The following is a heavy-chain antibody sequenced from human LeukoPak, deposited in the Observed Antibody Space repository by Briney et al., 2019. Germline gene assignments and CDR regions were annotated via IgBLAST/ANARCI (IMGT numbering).Heavy chain of an antibody. D-gene: IGHD2-2*02. CDR1: GYTFTLYY. Sequence: ASLKGSCKASGYTFTLYYMRCVRQTPGHKLEWMGGINPNSVATTYAQRFQGRVTMTRDTSTSTAYMELSGLTSDDTGAYYCARNPPYCTSTDSYNDYWGQGTLVTVSS. CDR3: ARNPPYCTSTDSYNDY. CDR2: INPNSVAT. V-gene: IGHV1-2*02. J-gene: IGHJ4*02.